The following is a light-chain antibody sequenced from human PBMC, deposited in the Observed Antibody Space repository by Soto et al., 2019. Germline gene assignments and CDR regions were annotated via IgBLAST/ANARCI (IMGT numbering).Light chain of an antibody. V-gene: IGKV3-20*01. Sequence: EIVLTQSPGTLSLSPGERATLSCRASQSVSSSYLAWYQQKPGQAPSLLIYGVSTRATGVPVRFSGSGSGTDFTLTISRLEPEDFAVYYCQQYGSSGTFGQGTKVDIK. CDR2: GVS. J-gene: IGKJ1*01. CDR1: QSVSSSY. CDR3: QQYGSSGT.